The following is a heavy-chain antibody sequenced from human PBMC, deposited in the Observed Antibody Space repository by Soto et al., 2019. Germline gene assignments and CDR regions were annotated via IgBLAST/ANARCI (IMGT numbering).Heavy chain of an antibody. J-gene: IGHJ4*02. CDR1: GGSFSGYY. V-gene: IGHV4-34*01. CDR3: ARGMWLYD. Sequence: PSENLSLTCAVYGGSFSGYYWSWIRQPPGKGLEWIGEINHSGSTNYNPSLKSRVTISVDTSKNQFSLKLSSVTAADTAVYYCARGMWLYDWGQGTLVTVS. CDR2: INHSGST. D-gene: IGHD3-3*01.